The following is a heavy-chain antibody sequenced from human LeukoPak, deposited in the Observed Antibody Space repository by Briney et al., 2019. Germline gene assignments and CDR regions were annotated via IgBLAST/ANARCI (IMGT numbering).Heavy chain of an antibody. D-gene: IGHD3-10*02. J-gene: IGHJ6*04. Sequence: SETLSLTCAVDGGSFRDYYWSWIRQSPGKGLEWIGEINHIGNSNHNPSLESRVFISVDMSKKQFSLRLSSVTAADTAVYYCAELGITMIGGVWGKGTTVTISS. CDR1: GGSFRDYY. CDR2: INHIGNS. V-gene: IGHV4-34*01. CDR3: AELGITMIGGV.